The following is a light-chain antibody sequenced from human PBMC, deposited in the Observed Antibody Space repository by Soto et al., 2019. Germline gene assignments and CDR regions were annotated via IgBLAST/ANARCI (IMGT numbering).Light chain of an antibody. CDR3: SSYTSSSTRV. CDR2: DVS. J-gene: IGLJ2*01. Sequence: SALTQPASGSGSPGQSITISCTGTSSDVGGYNYVSWYQQHPGKAPKLMIYDVSNRPSGVSNRFSGSKSGNTASLTISGLQAEDESDYYCSSYTSSSTRVFGGGTKLTVL. CDR1: SSDVGGYNY. V-gene: IGLV2-14*03.